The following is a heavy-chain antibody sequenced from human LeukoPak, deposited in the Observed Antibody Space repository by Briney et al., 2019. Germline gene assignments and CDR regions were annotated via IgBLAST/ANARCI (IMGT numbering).Heavy chain of an antibody. Sequence: GESLQISCKGSGYTITTYWIGWVRQQPGKGLEWMGIIYPTDSDTRYSPSFQGQVTISVDKSISTAYLQWSSLKASDTAMYYCARQGMATAGSDVFDIWGQGTMVTVSS. D-gene: IGHD6-13*01. CDR2: IYPTDSDT. V-gene: IGHV5-51*01. CDR1: GYTITTYW. CDR3: ARQGMATAGSDVFDI. J-gene: IGHJ3*02.